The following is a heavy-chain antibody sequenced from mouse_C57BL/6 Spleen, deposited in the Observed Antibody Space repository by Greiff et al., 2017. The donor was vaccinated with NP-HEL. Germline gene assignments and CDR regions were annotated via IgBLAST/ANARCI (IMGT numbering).Heavy chain of an antibody. V-gene: IGHV1-52*01. J-gene: IGHJ2*01. CDR2: IDPSDSET. CDR3: ALYYSNPYYFDY. CDR1: GYTFTSYW. D-gene: IGHD2-5*01. Sequence: VQLQQPGAELVRPGSSVKLSCKASGYTFTSYWMHWVQQRPIQGLEWIGNIDPSDSETHYTQKFKDKATLTVDKSSSTAYMQLSSLTSEDAAVYYCALYYSNPYYFDYWGQGTTLTVSS.